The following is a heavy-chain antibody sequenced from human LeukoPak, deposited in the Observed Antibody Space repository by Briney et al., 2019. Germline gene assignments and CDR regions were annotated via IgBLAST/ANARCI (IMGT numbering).Heavy chain of an antibody. D-gene: IGHD6-19*01. Sequence: SETLSLTCTVSGGSISSSSYYWGWIRQPPGKGLEWIGSIYYSGSTYYNPSLKSRVTISVDRSKNQFSLKLSSVTAADTAVYYCAREYSSGWKYYYYYYMDVWGKGTTVTISS. CDR1: GGSISSSSYY. V-gene: IGHV4-39*02. CDR3: AREYSSGWKYYYYYYMDV. J-gene: IGHJ6*03. CDR2: IYYSGST.